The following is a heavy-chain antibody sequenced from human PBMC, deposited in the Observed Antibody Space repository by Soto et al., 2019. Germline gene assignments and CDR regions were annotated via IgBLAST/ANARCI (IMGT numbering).Heavy chain of an antibody. D-gene: IGHD6-13*01. CDR2: IFYAGNT. Sequence: QLQLQESGPGLVKPSETLSLTCNVSGGSISSSRSYWAWFRQPPGKELEWIANIFYAGNTYYNPSLQSRVTVAVDTSKNQFSLKLDSVTATDTAVYYCARQAAAPGIALGFDPWGQGTLVTVSS. J-gene: IGHJ5*02. CDR1: GGSISSSRSY. CDR3: ARQAAAPGIALGFDP. V-gene: IGHV4-39*01.